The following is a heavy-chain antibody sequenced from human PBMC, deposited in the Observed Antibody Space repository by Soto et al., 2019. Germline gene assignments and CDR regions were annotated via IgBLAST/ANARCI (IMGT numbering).Heavy chain of an antibody. J-gene: IGHJ4*01. Sequence: QVQLVQSGAEVKKPGASVRVSCKASGYSFTSYDVNWVRQASGQGLEWMGWSNPNSGSTVYAQKFQCRVTMTTDTSINTAYMELSSLRPDDTAIYFCTRVSFDVFLRFHFDLWGLGTDVTLSS. V-gene: IGHV1-8*01. CDR3: TRVSFDVFLRFHFDL. CDR2: SNPNSGST. D-gene: IGHD4-17*01. CDR1: GYSFTSYD.